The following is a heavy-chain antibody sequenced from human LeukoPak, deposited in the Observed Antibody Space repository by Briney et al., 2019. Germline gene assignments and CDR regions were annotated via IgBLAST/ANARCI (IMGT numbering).Heavy chain of an antibody. D-gene: IGHD3-9*01. V-gene: IGHV3-11*01. CDR3: ARGLTRYFDWLRLENWFDP. CDR2: ISSSGSTI. J-gene: IGHJ5*02. CDR1: GFTFSDYY. Sequence: GGSLRLSCAASGFTFSDYYMSWIRQAPGKGLEWVSYISSSGSTIYYADSVKGRFTISRDNAKNSLYLQMNSLRAEDTAVYYCARGLTRYFDWLRLENWFDPWGQGTLVTVSS.